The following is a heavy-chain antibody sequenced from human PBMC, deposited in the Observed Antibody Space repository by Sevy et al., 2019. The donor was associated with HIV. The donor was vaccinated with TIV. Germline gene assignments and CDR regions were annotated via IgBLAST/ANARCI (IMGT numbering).Heavy chain of an antibody. J-gene: IGHJ4*02. Sequence: SETLSLTCTVSGGSITSLYWNWIRQPPGKGLEWIANIYYNGNISYNPSLKSRVTLSLDTSTNQFSLRLSSVTAADTAMYYCAGENAWGRGYSWGQGTLVTVSS. D-gene: IGHD1-26*01. CDR1: GGSITSLY. CDR2: IYYNGNI. CDR3: AGENAWGRGYS. V-gene: IGHV4-59*08.